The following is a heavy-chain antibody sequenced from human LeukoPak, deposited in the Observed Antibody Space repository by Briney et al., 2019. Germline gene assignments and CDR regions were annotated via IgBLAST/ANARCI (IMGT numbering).Heavy chain of an antibody. V-gene: IGHV3-74*01. J-gene: IGHJ4*02. CDR2: INSDGRST. Sequence: GGSLRLSCAASGFAFSSSWMHWVRQVPGKGLVWVSRINSDGRSTSYADSVKGRFTISRDNAKNTLHLQMNSLRAEDTAVYYCASLSSGSYAVDYWGQGTLVTVSS. CDR1: GFAFSSSW. CDR3: ASLSSGSYAVDY. D-gene: IGHD1-26*01.